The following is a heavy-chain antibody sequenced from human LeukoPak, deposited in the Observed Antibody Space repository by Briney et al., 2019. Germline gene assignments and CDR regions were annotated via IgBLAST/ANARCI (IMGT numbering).Heavy chain of an antibody. D-gene: IGHD3-10*01. CDR3: GRQGYTASYYFVDY. CDR1: GGSINSYY. Sequence: SGTLSLTCTVSGGSINSYYWGWVRQPAGKGLEWIGRIYPTGTTNYSPSFKSRLTMPLDTSKNQFSLKLRSVTAADTAVYYCGRQGYTASYYFVDYWSQGTLVTVSS. V-gene: IGHV4-4*07. CDR2: IYPTGTT. J-gene: IGHJ4*02.